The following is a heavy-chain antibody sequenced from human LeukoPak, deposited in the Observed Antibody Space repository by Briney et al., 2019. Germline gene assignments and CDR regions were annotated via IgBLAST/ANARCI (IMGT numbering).Heavy chain of an antibody. CDR1: GFSLSTSGVG. CDR2: IYWDDDK. J-gene: IGHJ5*02. V-gene: IGHV2-5*02. Sequence: SGPTLVNSTQTLTLTCTFSGFSLSTSGVGVGWIRQPPGKALEWLALIYWDDDKRYSPSLKSRLTITKDTSKNQVVLTMTNMDPVDTATYYCAHRRGAAALLAPRVFDPWGQGTLVTVSA. D-gene: IGHD6-13*01. CDR3: AHRRGAAALLAPRVFDP.